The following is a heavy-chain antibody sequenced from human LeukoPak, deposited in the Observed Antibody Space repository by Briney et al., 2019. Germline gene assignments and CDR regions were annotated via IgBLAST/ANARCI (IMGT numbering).Heavy chain of an antibody. CDR3: ARDRYDSSGLDY. CDR1: GGSISSGGYY. D-gene: IGHD3-22*01. V-gene: IGHV4-30-2*01. CDR2: IYHSGST. Sequence: SQTLSLTCTVSGGSISSGGYYWSWIRQPPGKGLEWIGYIYHSGSTYYNPSLKSRVTISVDTSKNQFSLKLSSVTAADTAVYYCARDRYDSSGLDYWGQGTLVTVSS. J-gene: IGHJ4*02.